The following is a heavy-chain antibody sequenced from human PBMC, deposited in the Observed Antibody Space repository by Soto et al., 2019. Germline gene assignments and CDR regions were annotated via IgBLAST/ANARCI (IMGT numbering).Heavy chain of an antibody. J-gene: IGHJ3*01. CDR1: GFIIRSYA. V-gene: IGHV3-23*01. Sequence: EVQLWEPGGGLVQPGGSLRLSCAASGFIIRSYAMSWVRQAPGKGLEWVSSISGTGVSTYYADSVEGRFTISRDNSKDTLYVQMNNLRVEDTAVYYCARSFREYTYGLDAFDVWGQGTMVTVSS. D-gene: IGHD5-18*01. CDR2: ISGTGVST. CDR3: ARSFREYTYGLDAFDV.